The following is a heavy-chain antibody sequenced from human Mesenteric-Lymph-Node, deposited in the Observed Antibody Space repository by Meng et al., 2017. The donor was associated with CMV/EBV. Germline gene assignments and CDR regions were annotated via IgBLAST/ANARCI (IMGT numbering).Heavy chain of an antibody. D-gene: IGHD6-6*01. Sequence: GESLKISCAPSAFTLSAYGMHWVRQAPGKGLEWVSSISSSSSYIYYADSVKGRFTISRDNAKNSLYLQMNSLRAEDTAVYYCARGMGLLGSSSIYGKYYYYYGMDVWGHGTTVTVSS. CDR2: ISSSSSYI. CDR3: ARGMGLLGSSSIYGKYYYYYGMDV. V-gene: IGHV3-21*01. J-gene: IGHJ6*02. CDR1: AFTLSAYG.